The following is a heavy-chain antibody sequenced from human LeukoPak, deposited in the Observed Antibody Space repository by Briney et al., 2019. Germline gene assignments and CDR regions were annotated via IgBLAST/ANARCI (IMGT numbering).Heavy chain of an antibody. V-gene: IGHV3-30-3*01. D-gene: IGHD2-2*01. CDR3: ARDPAVVVPAAKGLGAFDI. CDR1: GFTFSSYA. CDR2: ISYDGSNK. Sequence: PGGSLRLSCAASGFTFSSYAMHWVRQAPGKGLEWVAVISYDGSNKYYADSVKGRFTISRDNSKNTLYLQMNSLRAEDTAVYYCARDPAVVVPAAKGLGAFDIWGQGTMVTVSS. J-gene: IGHJ3*02.